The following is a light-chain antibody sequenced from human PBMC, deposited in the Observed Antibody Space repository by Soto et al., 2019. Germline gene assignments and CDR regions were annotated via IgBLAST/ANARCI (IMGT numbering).Light chain of an antibody. CDR2: EVT. CDR1: SSDVGGYNF. Sequence: QSVLTQPPSASGSPGQSVTISCTGTSSDVGGYNFVSWYQQHPGKVPKLIIYEVTKRPSGVPDRFSGSKSGNAASLTVSGLQAEDEADYYCSSYGGSNNRYFFGTGTKVTVL. J-gene: IGLJ1*01. V-gene: IGLV2-8*01. CDR3: SSYGGSNNRYF.